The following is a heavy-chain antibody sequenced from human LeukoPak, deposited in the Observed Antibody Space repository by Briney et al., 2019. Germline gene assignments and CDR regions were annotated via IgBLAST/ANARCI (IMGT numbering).Heavy chain of an antibody. D-gene: IGHD6-19*01. J-gene: IGHJ1*01. CDR1: GGTFSSYA. CDR3: ARAEIAVAGTGAEYFQH. V-gene: IGHV1-69*13. Sequence: SVKVSCKASGGTFSSYAISWVRQAPGQGLEWMGGIIPIFGTANYAQKFQGRVTITADESTSTAYMELSSLRSEDTAVYYCARAEIAVAGTGAEYFQHWGQGTLVTVSS. CDR2: IIPIFGTA.